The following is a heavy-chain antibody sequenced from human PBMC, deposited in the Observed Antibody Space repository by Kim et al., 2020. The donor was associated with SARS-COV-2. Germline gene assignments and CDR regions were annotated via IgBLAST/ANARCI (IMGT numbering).Heavy chain of an antibody. CDR3: VACSSTSCYRGMDV. Sequence: ASVKVSCKAFGNAFTGYYMHWVRQAPGQGLEWMGWINPKSGGTDYAQKFQGRVTMTRDTSISTAYMEMSRLRSDDTAVYYCVACSSTSCYRGMDVWGQGT. V-gene: IGHV1-2*02. CDR1: GNAFTGYY. J-gene: IGHJ6*02. CDR2: INPKSGGT. D-gene: IGHD2-2*02.